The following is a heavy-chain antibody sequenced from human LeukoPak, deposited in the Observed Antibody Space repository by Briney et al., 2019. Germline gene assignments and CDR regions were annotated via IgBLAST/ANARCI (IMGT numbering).Heavy chain of an antibody. CDR2: IYYSGST. Sequence: SETLSLTCTVSGGSISSHYWSWIRQPPGKGLEWIGYIYYSGSTNYNPSLKSRVTISVDTSKNQFSLKLSSVTAADTAVYYCARASVVPAAIDAFDIWGQGTMVTVSS. J-gene: IGHJ3*02. CDR3: ARASVVPAAIDAFDI. D-gene: IGHD2-2*02. CDR1: GGSISSHY. V-gene: IGHV4-59*11.